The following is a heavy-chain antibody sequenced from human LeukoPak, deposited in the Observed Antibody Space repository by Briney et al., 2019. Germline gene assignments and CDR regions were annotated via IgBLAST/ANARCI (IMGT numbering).Heavy chain of an antibody. CDR1: GGTFSSYA. J-gene: IGHJ4*02. V-gene: IGHV1-18*01. Sequence: GASVKVSCKASGGTFSSYAISWVRQAPGQGLEWMGWISAYNGNTNYAQKFQGRVTMTEDTSTDTAYMELSSLRSEDTAVYYCASTRIVVVPASLYYFDYWGQGTLVTVSS. CDR2: ISAYNGNT. D-gene: IGHD2-2*01. CDR3: ASTRIVVVPASLYYFDY.